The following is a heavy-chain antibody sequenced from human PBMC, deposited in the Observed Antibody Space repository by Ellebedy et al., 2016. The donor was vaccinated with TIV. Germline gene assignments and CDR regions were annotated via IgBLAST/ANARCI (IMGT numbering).Heavy chain of an antibody. Sequence: GESLKISCAASGFTFSSYWMSWIRQAPGKGLVWLSRINGAGGFTSHADFVKGRFTISRDNAKNSLYLQMNSLRVEDTAMYYCARVRQGSGGYNFWGQGTLVTVSS. CDR3: ARVRQGSGGYNF. CDR1: GFTFSSYW. V-gene: IGHV3-74*01. CDR2: INGAGGFT. J-gene: IGHJ4*02. D-gene: IGHD5-12*01.